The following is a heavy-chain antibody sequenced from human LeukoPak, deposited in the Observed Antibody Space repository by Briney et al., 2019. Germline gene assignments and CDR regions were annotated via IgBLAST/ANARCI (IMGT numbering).Heavy chain of an antibody. CDR3: ARGRYSSSWYSPLDY. D-gene: IGHD6-13*01. CDR2: IIPIFGTA. Sequence: GASVKVSCKASGGTFSSYAISWVRQAPGQGLEWMGGIIPIFGTANYAQKFQGRVTITTDESTSTAYMELSSLRSEDTAVYYCARGRYSSSWYSPLDYWGQGTLVTVSS. CDR1: GGTFSSYA. V-gene: IGHV1-69*05. J-gene: IGHJ4*02.